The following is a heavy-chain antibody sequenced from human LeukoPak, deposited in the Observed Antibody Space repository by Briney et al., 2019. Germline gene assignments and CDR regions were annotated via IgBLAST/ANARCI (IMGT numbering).Heavy chain of an antibody. D-gene: IGHD3-22*01. CDR2: FAGSDTTK. Sequence: GGSLRLSCAASGFDFGAYEMNWVRQAPGKGLEWVAYFAGSDTTKYYADSVRGRFTISRDNAKKSLYLQVNSLRAEDTALYYCTTLGYHLDSWGQGTLVTVSS. J-gene: IGHJ4*02. CDR1: GFDFGAYE. CDR3: TTLGYHLDS. V-gene: IGHV3-48*03.